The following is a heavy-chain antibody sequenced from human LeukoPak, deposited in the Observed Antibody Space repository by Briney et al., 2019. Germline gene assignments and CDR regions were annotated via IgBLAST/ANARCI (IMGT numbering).Heavy chain of an antibody. CDR3: ARGYSGYLFFDY. CDR1: GYTFTSYD. D-gene: IGHD5-12*01. CDR2: MNPNSGNT. J-gene: IGHJ4*02. V-gene: IGHV1-8*01. Sequence: ASVKVSCKASGYTFTSYDINWVRQATGQGLEWMGWMNPNSGNTGYAQKFQGRATMTRNTSISTAYMELSSPRSEDTAVYYCARGYSGYLFFDYWGQGTLVTVSS.